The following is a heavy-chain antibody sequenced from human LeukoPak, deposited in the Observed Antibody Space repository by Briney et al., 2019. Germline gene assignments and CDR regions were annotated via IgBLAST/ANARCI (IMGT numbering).Heavy chain of an antibody. D-gene: IGHD2-15*01. V-gene: IGHV4-34*01. CDR3: ARGPVAATRWAAYYYYYGMDV. CDR1: GGSISSYY. J-gene: IGHJ6*02. CDR2: INHSGST. Sequence: SETLSLTCTVSGGSISSYYWSWIRQPPGKGLEWIGEINHSGSTNYNPSLKSRVTISVDTSKNQFSLKLSSVTAADTAVYYCARGPVAATRWAAYYYYYGMDVWGQGTTVTVSS.